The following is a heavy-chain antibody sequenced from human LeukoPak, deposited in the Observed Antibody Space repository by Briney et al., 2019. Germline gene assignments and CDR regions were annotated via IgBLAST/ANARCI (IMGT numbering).Heavy chain of an antibody. CDR3: ARLGGSNEGN. D-gene: IGHD1-26*01. CDR1: GFTFSSYA. Sequence: GGSLRLSCAASGFTFSSYAMHWARQAPGKGLEWVAVISYDGSNKYYADSVKGRFTISRDNSKNTLYLQMNSLRAEDTAVYYCARLGGSNEGNWGQGTLVTVSS. CDR2: ISYDGSNK. V-gene: IGHV3-30-3*01. J-gene: IGHJ4*02.